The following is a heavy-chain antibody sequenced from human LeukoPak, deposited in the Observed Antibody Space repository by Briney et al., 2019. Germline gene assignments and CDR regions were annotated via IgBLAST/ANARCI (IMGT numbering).Heavy chain of an antibody. CDR1: GFTFSSYA. CDR3: AKGAFPTENYYFDY. D-gene: IGHD1-7*01. Sequence: GGSLRLSCAASGFTFSSYAMSWVRQAPGAGLELVSAIRGRGGSTFYADSAKGRFTISRDNSNNKLFLQMNSLRAEATAVFYCAKGAFPTENYYFDYWGQGTLVTVSS. V-gene: IGHV3-23*01. CDR2: IRGRGGST. J-gene: IGHJ4*02.